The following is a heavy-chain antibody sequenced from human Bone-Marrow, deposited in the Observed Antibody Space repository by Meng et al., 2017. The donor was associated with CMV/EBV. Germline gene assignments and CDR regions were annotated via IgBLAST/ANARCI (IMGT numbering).Heavy chain of an antibody. D-gene: IGHD4-23*01. CDR1: GFTFSDYY. V-gene: IGHV3-49*04. CDR3: TRVPGNYGGHSEFDY. Sequence: GESLKISCASSGFTFSDYYMSWVRQAPGKGLEWVGFIRSKAYGGTTEYAASVKGRFTISRDDSKSIAYLQMNSLKTEDTAVYYCTRVPGNYGGHSEFDYWGQGTLVTVSS. CDR2: IRSKAYGGTT. J-gene: IGHJ4*02.